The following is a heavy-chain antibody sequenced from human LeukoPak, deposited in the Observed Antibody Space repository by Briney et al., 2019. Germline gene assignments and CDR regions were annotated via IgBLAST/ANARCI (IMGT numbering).Heavy chain of an antibody. CDR1: GYTFTSHG. CDR3: AREERYCSSTSCYSYYYYYMDV. CDR2: INPNSGGT. Sequence: GASVKVSCKASGYTFTSHGISWVRQAPGQGLEWMGWINPNSGGTNYAQKFQGRVTMTRDTSISTAYMELSRLRSDDTAVYYCAREERYCSSTSCYSYYYYYMDVWGKGTTVTVSS. J-gene: IGHJ6*03. V-gene: IGHV1-2*02. D-gene: IGHD2-2*01.